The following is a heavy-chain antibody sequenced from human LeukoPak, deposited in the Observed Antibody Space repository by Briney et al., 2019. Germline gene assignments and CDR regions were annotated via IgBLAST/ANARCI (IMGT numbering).Heavy chain of an antibody. CDR1: GYTLTELS. J-gene: IGHJ4*02. D-gene: IGHD6-13*01. CDR3: ATESGAGAHDY. V-gene: IGHV1-24*01. CDR2: FDREDGET. Sequence: VASVKVSCKVSGYTLTELSMHWVRQAPGKGLEWMGGFDREDGETIYAQKVQGRFTMTEDTSPDTAYMELSSLRSEDTAVYYCATESGAGAHDYWGQGTLVTVSS.